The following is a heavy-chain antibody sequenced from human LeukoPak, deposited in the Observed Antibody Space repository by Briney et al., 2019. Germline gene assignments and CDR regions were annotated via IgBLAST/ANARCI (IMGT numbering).Heavy chain of an antibody. V-gene: IGHV3-23*01. J-gene: IGHJ4*02. D-gene: IGHD1-26*01. CDR3: SARVGATGYYFDY. Sequence: GGSLRLSCATSGFTFSSYAMSWVRQAPGKGLEWVSAISGSGGSTYYADSVKGRFTISRDNSKNTLYLQMNSLRAEDTAVYYCSARVGATGYYFDYWGQGTLVTVSS. CDR2: ISGSGGST. CDR1: GFTFSSYA.